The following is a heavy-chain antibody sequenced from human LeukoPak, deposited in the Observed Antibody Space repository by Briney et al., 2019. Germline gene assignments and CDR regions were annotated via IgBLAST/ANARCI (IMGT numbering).Heavy chain of an antibody. J-gene: IGHJ5*02. CDR1: GGSFSGYF. Sequence: SETLSLTCDVYGGSFSGYFWSWIRQPPGKRLEWIGEINHSGSTNYNPSLKSRVTISVDTSKNQFSLKVSSVTAADTAVYYCAGGRLGSTWYYHWGQGTQVTVSS. CDR3: AGGRLGSTWYYH. V-gene: IGHV4-34*01. D-gene: IGHD6-13*01. CDR2: INHSGST.